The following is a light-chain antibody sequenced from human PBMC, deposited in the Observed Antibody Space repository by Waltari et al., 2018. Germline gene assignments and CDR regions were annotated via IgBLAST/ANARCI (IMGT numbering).Light chain of an antibody. CDR2: QDN. CDR1: KLGDKY. CDR3: QAWDTTTAV. V-gene: IGLV3-1*01. Sequence: SYELTQPPSLSVSPGQPASITCSGDKLGDKYACWYQQKPGQSPVLVIYQDNKRPSGIPERFSSSNSGDTATLTISGTQAMDEADYYCQAWDTTTAVFGGGTKLTVL. J-gene: IGLJ3*02.